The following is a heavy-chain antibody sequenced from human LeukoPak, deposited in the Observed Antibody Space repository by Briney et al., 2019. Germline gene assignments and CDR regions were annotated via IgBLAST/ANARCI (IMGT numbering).Heavy chain of an antibody. V-gene: IGHV3-74*03. Sequence: GGSLRLSCAASGFTFSRYWMHWVRQAPGKGLMWVSRISPDGSTTLYADSVKGRFTISRDNAKNTLYLQMNSLGAEDTAVYYCARDRYNSGNWFDPWGQGTLVTVSS. J-gene: IGHJ5*02. CDR1: GFTFSRYW. CDR2: ISPDGSTT. D-gene: IGHD6-19*01. CDR3: ARDRYNSGNWFDP.